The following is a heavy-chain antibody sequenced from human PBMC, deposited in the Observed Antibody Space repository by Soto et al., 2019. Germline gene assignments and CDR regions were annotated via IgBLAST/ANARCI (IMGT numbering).Heavy chain of an antibody. V-gene: IGHV3-74*01. CDR2: IKYDGSTT. J-gene: IGHJ6*02. CDR1: GFTFRSYW. Sequence: EVQLVESGGDLVQTGGSLRLSCAASGFTFRSYWIHCVRQAPGKGLVWVARIKYDGSTTNYADSVKGRFTISRDNAKNTVYLQMNRLRAEDTAQYYWASGVRYKSGMDFWGQGTTVTVSS. D-gene: IGHD1-20*01. CDR3: ASGVRYKSGMDF.